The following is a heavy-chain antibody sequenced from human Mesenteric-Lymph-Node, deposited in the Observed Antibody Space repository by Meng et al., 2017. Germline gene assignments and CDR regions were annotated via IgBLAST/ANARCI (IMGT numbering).Heavy chain of an antibody. Sequence: VHVEASGPGMVSPSETLSPTCYVAGDSVPSGTYYCGLLRQPPGKGLEWIGYLYYRGSTIYNPSLKSRVTISVDASKNQFSLKLSSVTAADTAVYYCAREVVGPRYNWFDPWGQGTLVTVSS. J-gene: IGHJ5*02. CDR2: LYYRGST. CDR3: AREVVGPRYNWFDP. V-gene: IGHV4-61*01. CDR1: GDSVPSGTYY. D-gene: IGHD1-26*01.